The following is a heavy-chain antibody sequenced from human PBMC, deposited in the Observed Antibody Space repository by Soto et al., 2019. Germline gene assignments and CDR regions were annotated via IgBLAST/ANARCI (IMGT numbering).Heavy chain of an antibody. CDR1: GGSISSSSYY. Sequence: SETLSLPCTVSGGSISSSSYYWGWIRQPPGKGLEWIGSIYYSGSTYYNPSLKSRVTISVDTSKNQFSLKLSSVTAADTAVYYCATNYAYYYYGMDVWGQGTTVTVSS. V-gene: IGHV4-39*01. J-gene: IGHJ6*02. D-gene: IGHD4-4*01. CDR2: IYYSGST. CDR3: ATNYAYYYYGMDV.